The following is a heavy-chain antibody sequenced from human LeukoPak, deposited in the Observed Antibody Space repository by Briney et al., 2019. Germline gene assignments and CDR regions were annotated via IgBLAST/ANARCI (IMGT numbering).Heavy chain of an antibody. CDR1: GFTFSSYW. CDR3: TRGPSGWGSLDS. J-gene: IGHJ4*02. V-gene: IGHV3-74*01. CDR2: INSDGSST. D-gene: IGHD7-27*01. Sequence: GGSLRLSCAASGFTFSSYWMHWVRQAPGKGLVWVSRINSDGSSTNYADSVKGRFTISRDNAKNTLYLQVKSLRAEDTAVYYCTRGPSGWGSLDSWGQGTLVTVSS.